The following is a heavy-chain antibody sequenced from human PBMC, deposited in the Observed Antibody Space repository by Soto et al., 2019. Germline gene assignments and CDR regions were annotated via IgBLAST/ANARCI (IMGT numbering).Heavy chain of an antibody. CDR2: IFYLGSS. Sequence: KPSETLSLTCTVSGDSIYWGWVRQPPGKGLEWIGSIFYLGSSYYNPSLKSRVTMSVDTSKNQFSLRLRSVTAADTALYFCARHSLALRKNNWFDPWGQGIMVTSPQ. J-gene: IGHJ5*02. V-gene: IGHV4-39*01. D-gene: IGHD3-3*02. CDR1: GDSIY. CDR3: ARHSLALRKNNWFDP.